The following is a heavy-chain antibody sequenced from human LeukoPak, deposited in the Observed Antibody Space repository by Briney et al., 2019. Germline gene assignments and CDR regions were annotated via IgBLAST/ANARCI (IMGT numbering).Heavy chain of an antibody. CDR2: IKPDGNVQ. CDR3: ARDFYASGSHDS. Sequence: GGSLRLSCAASGFTFSSYWMTWVRQVPGKGLEWVANIKPDGNVQHYADSVKGRFIISRNNARNSLYLQMNTLRAEDAAVYYCARDFYASGSHDSWGQGTLVTVSS. V-gene: IGHV3-7*01. J-gene: IGHJ4*02. D-gene: IGHD3-10*01. CDR1: GFTFSSYW.